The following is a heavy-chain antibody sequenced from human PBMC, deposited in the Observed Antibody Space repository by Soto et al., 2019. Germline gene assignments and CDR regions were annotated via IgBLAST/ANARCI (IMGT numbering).Heavy chain of an antibody. CDR2: IYYSGTP. J-gene: IGHJ4*02. V-gene: IGHV4-31*03. CDR3: ARESVEVAGKPSYHFAY. D-gene: IGHD6-19*01. CDR1: GGSINSGGYY. Sequence: QVQLQESGPGLVKPSQTLSLTCTVSGGSINSGGYYLSWIRQHPGKGLELIGYIYYSGTPYYNPSIKIRVTKSAEKYKNQLSLKLSSVTAADTAVYYCARESVEVAGKPSYHFAYWGQGTLVTVSS.